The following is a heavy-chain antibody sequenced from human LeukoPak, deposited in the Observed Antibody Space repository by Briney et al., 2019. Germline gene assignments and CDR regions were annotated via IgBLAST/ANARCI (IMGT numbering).Heavy chain of an antibody. CDR1: GGSFSSYY. CDR3: ASPERETYYYDSSGYPALGI. V-gene: IGHV4-59*06. D-gene: IGHD3-22*01. Sequence: PSETLSLTCAVYGGSFSSYYWSWIRQPPGKGLEWIGYIYYSGSTYYNPSLKSRVTISVDTSKNQFSLKLSSVTAADTAVYYCASPERETYYYDSSGYPALGIWGQGTMVTVSS. J-gene: IGHJ3*02. CDR2: IYYSGST.